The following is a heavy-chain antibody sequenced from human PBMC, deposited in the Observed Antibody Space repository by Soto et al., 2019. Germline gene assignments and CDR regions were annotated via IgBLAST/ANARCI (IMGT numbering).Heavy chain of an antibody. J-gene: IGHJ4*02. CDR2: ISAYNGNT. V-gene: IGHV1-18*01. CDR1: GYTFTSYG. Sequence: ASVKVSCKASGYTFTSYGINWVRQAPGQGLEWMGWISAYNGNTNYAQKFQGRVTMTTDTSTSTAYMELRSLRSDDTAVSYCASEEGSGYSRMGYYFDYWGQGTLVTAPQ. CDR3: ASEEGSGYSRMGYYFDY. D-gene: IGHD3-22*01.